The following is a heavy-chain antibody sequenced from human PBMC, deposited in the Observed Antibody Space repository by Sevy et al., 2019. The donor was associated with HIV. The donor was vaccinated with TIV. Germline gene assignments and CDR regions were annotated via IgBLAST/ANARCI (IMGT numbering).Heavy chain of an antibody. CDR1: GFTFTNYV. V-gene: IGHV3-48*03. CDR2: ISPSGSPI. J-gene: IGHJ6*02. D-gene: IGHD2-15*01. Sequence: GGSMRLSCAASGFTFTNYVMNWVRQAPGKGLEWLSYISPSGSPIYYADSVKGRFTISRDNAKNSLYLQMNSLRADDTGLYYCARDLVASTLTMDVWGQGTTVTVSS. CDR3: ARDLVASTLTMDV.